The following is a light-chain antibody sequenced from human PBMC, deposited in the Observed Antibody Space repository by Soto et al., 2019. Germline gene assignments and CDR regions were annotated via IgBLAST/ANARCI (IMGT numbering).Light chain of an antibody. CDR3: QRARDFPPRWT. J-gene: IGKJ1*01. Sequence: DIQMTQSPSSVSASVGDRVTITCRASLGVSDWLAWYQQRPGKAPKLLIYAASSLQSGVPSRFSGSGSGTDLTLTISCLQPEDSATYICQRARDFPPRWTFGQGPKVEV. CDR1: LGVSDW. CDR2: AAS. V-gene: IGKV1-12*01.